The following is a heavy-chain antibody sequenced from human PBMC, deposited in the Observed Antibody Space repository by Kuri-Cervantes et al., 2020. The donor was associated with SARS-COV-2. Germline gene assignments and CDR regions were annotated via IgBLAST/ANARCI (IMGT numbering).Heavy chain of an antibody. V-gene: IGHV3-21*01. CDR2: ISSSSSYI. J-gene: IGHJ6*03. Sequence: GGSLRPSCAAYGFTFSAYNMNWVRQAPGKGLEWVSSISSSSSYIYYADSVKGRFTISRDNAKNTLSLQMNSLSAEDTAVYFCARVETIHYSSYYMDVWGKGTTVTVSS. CDR3: ARVETIHYSSYYMDV. D-gene: IGHD3-3*01. CDR1: GFTFSAYN.